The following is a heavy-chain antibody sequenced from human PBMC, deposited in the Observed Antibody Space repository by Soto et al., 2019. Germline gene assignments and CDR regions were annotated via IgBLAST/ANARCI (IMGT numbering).Heavy chain of an antibody. CDR2: INHSGRT. D-gene: IGHD3-3*01. V-gene: IGHV4-34*01. CDR3: ARGRKYYDFWSGYSHPRYYFHY. CDR1: GGSFSCYF. Sequence: SEALSLTCADYGGSFSCYFWRWIRQPPGKGLEWIGEINHSGRTNYNPSLKSRVTISVDTSKSQFSLKLSSVTAADTAVHYCARGRKYYDFWSGYSHPRYYFHYWGQGTLVHVSS. J-gene: IGHJ4*02.